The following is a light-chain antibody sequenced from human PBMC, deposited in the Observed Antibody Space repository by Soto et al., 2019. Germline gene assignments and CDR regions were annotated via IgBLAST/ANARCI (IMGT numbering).Light chain of an antibody. CDR2: YDR. CDR3: QLWDSGSGHRV. V-gene: IGLV3-21*04. Sequence: SYELTQPPSGSVAPGRTATLTCWGNNIGRRNVHWYQQMSGQAPLLVIYYDRDRPSGIPARFSGSNSGNTATLTINRVEAGDEADYYCQLWDSGSGHRVFGGGTKLTVL. J-gene: IGLJ2*01. CDR1: NIGRRN.